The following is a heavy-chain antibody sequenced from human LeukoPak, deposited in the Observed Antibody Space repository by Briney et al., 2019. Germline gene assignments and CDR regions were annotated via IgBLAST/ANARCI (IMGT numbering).Heavy chain of an antibody. D-gene: IGHD3-16*01. CDR1: GITVSSKY. CDR3: ARDGGAGWYFDL. V-gene: IGHV3-53*01. J-gene: IGHJ2*01. CDR2: IYSGGST. Sequence: GGSLRLSCAASGITVSSKYMSWVRQAPGKGLEWVSVIYSGGSTYYADSMKGRFTISRDNSKNTLYLQMNSLRVEDTAVYYCARDGGAGWYFDLWGRGTLVTVSS.